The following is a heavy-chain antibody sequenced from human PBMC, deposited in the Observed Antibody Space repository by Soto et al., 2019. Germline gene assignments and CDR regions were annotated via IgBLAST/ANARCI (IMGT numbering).Heavy chain of an antibody. CDR1: GGSISSYY. Sequence: QVQLQESGPGLVKPSETLSLTCTVSGGSISSYYWSWIRQPPGKGLEWIGYIYYSGSTNYNPSLKRRVTISVDTSKNQFSLKLSSVTAADTAVYYCARDVSDDSSGYYYYGMDVWGQGTTVTVSS. D-gene: IGHD3-22*01. V-gene: IGHV4-59*01. CDR2: IYYSGST. J-gene: IGHJ6*02. CDR3: ARDVSDDSSGYYYYGMDV.